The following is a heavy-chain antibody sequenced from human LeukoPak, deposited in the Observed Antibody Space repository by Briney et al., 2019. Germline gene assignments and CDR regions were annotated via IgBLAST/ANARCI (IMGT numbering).Heavy chain of an antibody. J-gene: IGHJ4*02. CDR3: ARDYYDSSGPGNPIDY. Sequence: GGSLRLSCAASGFTFSSYSMTWVRQAPGKGLEWLSYIGSTGSTIYYADSVKGRFIISRDNSKNTLYLQMNSLRAEDTAVYYCARDYYDSSGPGNPIDYWGQGTLVTVSS. CDR1: GFTFSSYS. D-gene: IGHD3-22*01. V-gene: IGHV3-48*01. CDR2: IGSTGSTI.